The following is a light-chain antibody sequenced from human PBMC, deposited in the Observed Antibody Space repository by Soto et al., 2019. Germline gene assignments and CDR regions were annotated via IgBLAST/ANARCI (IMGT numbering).Light chain of an antibody. Sequence: AIRMTQSPSSFSASTGDRVTITCRASQSISSHLAWYQVKPGKAPRLLIYTASYLESGVPSRFSGSGAGTDFTLIISSLQSEDFAVYYCQQYFSYPLTFGGGTKVEIK. CDR3: QQYFSYPLT. V-gene: IGKV1-8*01. CDR1: QSISSH. CDR2: TAS. J-gene: IGKJ4*01.